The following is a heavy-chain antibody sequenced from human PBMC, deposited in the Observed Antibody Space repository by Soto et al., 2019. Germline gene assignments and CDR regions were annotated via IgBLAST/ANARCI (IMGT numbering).Heavy chain of an antibody. J-gene: IGHJ6*03. CDR2: ISSSGSTI. D-gene: IGHD2-21*01. CDR1: GFTFSDYY. Sequence: QVQLVESGGGLVKPGGSLRLSCAASGFTFSDYYMSWIRQAPGKGLEWVSYISSSGSTIYYADSVKGRFTISRDNAKNSLYLQMNSLRAEDTAVYYCATHLTLWHVGNDYYYYYMDVWGKGTTVTVSS. CDR3: ATHLTLWHVGNDYYYYYMDV. V-gene: IGHV3-11*01.